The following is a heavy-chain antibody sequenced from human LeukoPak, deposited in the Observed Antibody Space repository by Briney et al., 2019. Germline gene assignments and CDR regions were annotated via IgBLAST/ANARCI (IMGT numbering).Heavy chain of an antibody. V-gene: IGHV1-46*01. J-gene: IGHJ6*02. D-gene: IGHD2-2*01. CDR2: INPSGGST. CDR1: GYTFTSYY. Sequence: ASVKVSCKASGYTFTSYYMHWVRQAPGQGLEWMGIINPSGGSTSYAQKFQGRVTITADESTSTAYMELSSLRSEDTAVYYCARGYCSSTSCYGVYGMDVWGQGTTVTVSS. CDR3: ARGYCSSTSCYGVYGMDV.